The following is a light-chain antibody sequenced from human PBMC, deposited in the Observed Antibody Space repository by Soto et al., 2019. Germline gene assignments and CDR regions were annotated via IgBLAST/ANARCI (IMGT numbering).Light chain of an antibody. CDR2: YDS. Sequence: SYVLTQPPSVSVAPGKTARITCGGNNIGSKSVHWYQRKPGQAPVLVIYYDSDRPSGIPERFSGSNSGNTATLTISRVEAGDEADYYCQVWDSSSDHPVVFGGGTKLTVL. V-gene: IGLV3-21*04. CDR3: QVWDSSSDHPVV. CDR1: NIGSKS. J-gene: IGLJ2*01.